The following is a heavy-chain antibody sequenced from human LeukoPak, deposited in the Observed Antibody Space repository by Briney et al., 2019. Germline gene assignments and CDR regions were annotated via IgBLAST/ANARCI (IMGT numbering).Heavy chain of an antibody. CDR3: ARDKQGDYVLDY. D-gene: IGHD3-16*01. J-gene: IGHJ4*02. Sequence: GGSLRLSCAASGFTLRSYTMNWVRQAPGKGLEWVSSIGISSNKIYYADSVKGRFIISRDNAKNSVYLQMNSLRAEDTAVYYCARDKQGDYVLDYWGPGTLVTVSS. V-gene: IGHV3-21*01. CDR1: GFTLRSYT. CDR2: IGISSNKI.